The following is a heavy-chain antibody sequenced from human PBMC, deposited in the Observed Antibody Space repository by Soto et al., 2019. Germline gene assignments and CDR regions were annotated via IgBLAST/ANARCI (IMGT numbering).Heavy chain of an antibody. CDR2: ISWNSGSI. J-gene: IGHJ2*01. Sequence: QTGGSLRLSCAASGFTFDEYAMHWVRQAPWKGLEWVSGISWNSGSIGYADSVKGRFTISRDNAKNSLYLQMSSLRAEDTALYYCAKEAKIAVAGIWYFDLWGRGTLVTVSS. CDR1: GFTFDEYA. D-gene: IGHD6-19*01. V-gene: IGHV3-9*01. CDR3: AKEAKIAVAGIWYFDL.